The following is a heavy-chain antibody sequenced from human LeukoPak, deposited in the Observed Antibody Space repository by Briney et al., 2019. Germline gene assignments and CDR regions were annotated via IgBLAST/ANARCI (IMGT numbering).Heavy chain of an antibody. V-gene: IGHV4-39*01. CDR2: IYYSGST. Sequence: SETLSLTCTVSGGSISSSSYYWGWIRQPPGEGLEWIESIYYSGSTYYNPSLKSRVTISVDTSKNQFSLKLSSVTAADTAVYYCARQRTFRSGAFDIWGQGTMVTVSS. J-gene: IGHJ3*02. CDR1: GGSISSSSYY. CDR3: ARQRTFRSGAFDI.